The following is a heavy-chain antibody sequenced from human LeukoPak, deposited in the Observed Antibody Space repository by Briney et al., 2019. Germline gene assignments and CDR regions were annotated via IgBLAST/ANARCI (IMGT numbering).Heavy chain of an antibody. Sequence: ASVKVSCKASGGTFSSYAISWVRQAPGQGLEWMGGIIPIFGTANYAQKFQGRVTITTDESTSTAYMELSSLRSEDTAVYYCARGHRARPRAVAGTGEDYWGQGTLVTVSS. D-gene: IGHD6-19*01. CDR3: ARGHRARPRAVAGTGEDY. CDR1: GGTFSSYA. V-gene: IGHV1-69*05. J-gene: IGHJ4*02. CDR2: IIPIFGTA.